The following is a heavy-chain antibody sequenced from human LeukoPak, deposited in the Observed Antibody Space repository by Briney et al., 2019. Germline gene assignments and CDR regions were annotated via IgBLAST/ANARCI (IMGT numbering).Heavy chain of an antibody. J-gene: IGHJ6*02. CDR3: ARTGLGSWYPSADYYYGMDV. V-gene: IGHV1-8*02. CDR2: MNPNSGNT. D-gene: IGHD6-13*01. CDR1: GYTFTSYD. Sequence: ASVKVSCKASGYTFTSYDINWVRQATGQGLEWMGWMNPNSGNTGYTQKLQGRVTMTTDTSTSTAYMELRSLRSDDTAVYYCARTGLGSWYPSADYYYGMDVWGQGTTVTVSS.